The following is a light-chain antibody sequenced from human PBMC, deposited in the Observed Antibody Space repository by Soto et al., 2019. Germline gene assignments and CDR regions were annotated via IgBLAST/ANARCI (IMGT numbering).Light chain of an antibody. CDR3: QQYGSSPRT. J-gene: IGKJ1*01. V-gene: IGKV3-20*01. Sequence: EIVLTHSPGTLSLSPGERATLSCRASPSVTNFLAWYQQKPGQAPRLLIYGASKRATGIPDRFSGSGSGTDFTLTISRLEPEDFAVYCCQQYGSSPRTFGQGTKVDIK. CDR2: GAS. CDR1: PSVTNF.